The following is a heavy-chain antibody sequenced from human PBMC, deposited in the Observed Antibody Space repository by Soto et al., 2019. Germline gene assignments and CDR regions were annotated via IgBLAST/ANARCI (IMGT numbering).Heavy chain of an antibody. V-gene: IGHV1-2*02. CDR3: AKDSEGATHFDY. Sequence: GASVKVSCKAFGYTFTGFYMDWVRQAPGQGLEWMGWINPNSGDTNYAQKFQGRVTMTRDTSTSTAHMELNSLRAEDTAVYYCAKDSEGATHFDYWGQGTLVTVSS. D-gene: IGHD1-26*01. J-gene: IGHJ4*02. CDR2: INPNSGDT. CDR1: GYTFTGFY.